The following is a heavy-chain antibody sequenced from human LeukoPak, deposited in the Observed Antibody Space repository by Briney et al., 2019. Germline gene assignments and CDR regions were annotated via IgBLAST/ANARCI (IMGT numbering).Heavy chain of an antibody. J-gene: IGHJ3*02. CDR1: GGTFSSYA. D-gene: IGHD3-3*01. Sequence: ASVKVSCKASGGTFSSYAISWVRQAPGQGLEWMGGIIPIFGTANYAQKFQGRVTITTDESTSTAYMELSSLRSEDTAGYYCARSSWSGYYDAFDIWGQGTLVTVSS. CDR2: IIPIFGTA. V-gene: IGHV1-69*05. CDR3: ARSSWSGYYDAFDI.